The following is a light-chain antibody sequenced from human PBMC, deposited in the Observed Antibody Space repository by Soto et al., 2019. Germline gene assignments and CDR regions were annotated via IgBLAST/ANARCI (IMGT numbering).Light chain of an antibody. CDR2: GAS. CDR3: QQYNNWPWT. Sequence: EIVMTQSPATPSASPGEKATPSRRASQSVSSNLAWYQQKPGQAPRLLIYGASTRATGIPARFSGSGSGTEFTLTISSLQSEDFAVYYCQQYNNWPWTFGQGTKVDI. J-gene: IGKJ1*01. CDR1: QSVSSN. V-gene: IGKV3-15*01.